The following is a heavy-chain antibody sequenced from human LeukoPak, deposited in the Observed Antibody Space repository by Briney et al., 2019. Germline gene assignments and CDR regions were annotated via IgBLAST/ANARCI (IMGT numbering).Heavy chain of an antibody. CDR3: ARRITIFGVVIGFDI. CDR1: GYTFAGYY. D-gene: IGHD3-3*01. V-gene: IGHV1-2*02. Sequence: ASVKVSCKASGYTFAGYYMHWVRQAPGQGLEWMGWINPNSGGTNYAQKFQGRVTMTRDTSISTAYMELSRLRSDGTAVYYCARRITIFGVVIGFDIWGQGTMVTVSS. CDR2: INPNSGGT. J-gene: IGHJ3*02.